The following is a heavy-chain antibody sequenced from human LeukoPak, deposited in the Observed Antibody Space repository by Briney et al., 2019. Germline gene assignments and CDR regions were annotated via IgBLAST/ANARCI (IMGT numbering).Heavy chain of an antibody. V-gene: IGHV1-24*01. Sequence: ASVKVSCKISGYSLSDLSIHWVREAPGEGREWMGGFDSENNKLVYSQKLQGRVTMTEDTSADTAYMELTRLRSEDTAVYFCATDRVYRRSGSSWGFFDYWGQGTLVIVSS. J-gene: IGHJ4*02. CDR2: FDSENNKL. CDR3: ATDRVYRRSGSSWGFFDY. CDR1: GYSLSDLS. D-gene: IGHD5/OR15-5a*01.